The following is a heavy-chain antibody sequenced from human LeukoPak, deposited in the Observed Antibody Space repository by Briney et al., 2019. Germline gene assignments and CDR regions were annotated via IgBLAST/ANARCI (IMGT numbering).Heavy chain of an antibody. Sequence: SETLYLTCTVSVGSISSYYWSWIRQPPGKGLEWIGYIYYSGSTNYNPSLKSRVTISVDTSKNQFSLKLSSVTAADTAVYYCANTMVRGVVDAFDIWGQGTMVTVSS. CDR2: IYYSGST. CDR1: VGSISSYY. D-gene: IGHD3-10*01. V-gene: IGHV4-59*01. CDR3: ANTMVRGVVDAFDI. J-gene: IGHJ3*02.